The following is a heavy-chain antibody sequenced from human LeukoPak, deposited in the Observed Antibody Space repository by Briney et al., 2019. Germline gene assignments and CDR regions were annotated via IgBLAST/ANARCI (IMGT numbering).Heavy chain of an antibody. CDR3: ARLQYCSGTSCYWFDP. V-gene: IGHV4-30-2*01. CDR1: GGSISSGLYS. D-gene: IGHD2-2*01. Sequence: SETLSLTCDVSGGSISSGLYSWSWIRQPLGKGLEWIGYIYHTGSTYYNPSLKSRVTKSVDTSKNQFSLRLSSVTAADTAVYYCARLQYCSGTSCYWFDPWGQGTLVTVSS. J-gene: IGHJ5*02. CDR2: IYHTGST.